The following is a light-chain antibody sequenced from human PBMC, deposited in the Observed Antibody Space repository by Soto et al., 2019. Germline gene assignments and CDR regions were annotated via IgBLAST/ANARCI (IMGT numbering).Light chain of an antibody. CDR1: KLGDKY. CDR3: QTWGRGTHVV. V-gene: IGLV3-1*01. J-gene: IGLJ2*01. Sequence: SYELTQPPAVSVSTGQTASITCSGDKLGDKYASWYQQKPGQSPVLVIHQDNKRPSGIPERFSGSNSGNTATLTISGTQAMDEAHYYCQTWGRGTHVVFGGGTKLTVL. CDR2: QDN.